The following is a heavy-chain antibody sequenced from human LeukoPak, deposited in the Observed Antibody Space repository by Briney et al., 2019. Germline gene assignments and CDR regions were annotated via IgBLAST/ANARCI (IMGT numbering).Heavy chain of an antibody. V-gene: IGHV1-2*02. CDR2: INPNSGGT. Sequence: ASVKLSCNASGHTFTSYHLHWVRHAPGPGLECMGWINPNSGGTHFAQKFQGRITMTRDTSISGVYMELSRLRTDDTAVYYCARARRLSPYYFDYGGQGTLVTVSS. CDR3: ARARRLSPYYFDY. J-gene: IGHJ4*02. D-gene: IGHD5-12*01. CDR1: GHTFTSYH.